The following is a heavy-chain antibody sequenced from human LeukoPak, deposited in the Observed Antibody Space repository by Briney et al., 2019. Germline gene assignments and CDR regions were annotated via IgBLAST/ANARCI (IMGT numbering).Heavy chain of an antibody. D-gene: IGHD3-10*01. CDR1: GFSFGTYA. CDR2: ISYEGSNR. V-gene: IGHV3-30*18. CDR3: AKDYGSGTYFGN. Sequence: GGSLRLSCAASGFSFGTYAMHWVRQALGKGLEWVAFISYEGSNRYYTDSVKGRFTISRDNSNSTLFLQMNTLRPEDTAVYHCAKDYGSGTYFGNWGQGTRVAVSS. J-gene: IGHJ4*02.